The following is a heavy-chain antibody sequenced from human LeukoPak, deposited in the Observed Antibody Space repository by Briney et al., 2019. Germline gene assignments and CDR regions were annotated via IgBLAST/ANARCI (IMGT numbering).Heavy chain of an antibody. J-gene: IGHJ4*02. D-gene: IGHD2-8*02. CDR3: ARGPGARHSRDHFDY. CDR2: ISVGAEYI. CDR1: GFTFSTYV. V-gene: IGHV3-21*01. Sequence: GGSLRLSCAASGFTFSTYVMNWFRQAPGKGLEWVSTISVGAEYIYYADSVKGRFTISRDNAKNSLYLQMNSLRAEDTAVYYCARGPGARHSRDHFDYWGQGTLVTVSS.